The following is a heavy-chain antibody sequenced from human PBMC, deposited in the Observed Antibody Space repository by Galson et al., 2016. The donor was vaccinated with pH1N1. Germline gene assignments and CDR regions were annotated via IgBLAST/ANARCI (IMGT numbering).Heavy chain of an antibody. CDR2: IYLGGSHI. J-gene: IGHJ3*02. CDR3: ARQNDYGDYRGDAFDI. CDR1: GYSFSSSW. Sequence: QSGAEVKKLGESLKISCKGSGYSFSSSWIGWVRQVPGKGLEWMGIIYLGGSHIRYSPSFQGQVTISADKSINIVYLQWSSLKASDTAIYYCARQNDYGDYRGDAFDIWGQGTMVIVSS. D-gene: IGHD4-17*01. V-gene: IGHV5-51*01.